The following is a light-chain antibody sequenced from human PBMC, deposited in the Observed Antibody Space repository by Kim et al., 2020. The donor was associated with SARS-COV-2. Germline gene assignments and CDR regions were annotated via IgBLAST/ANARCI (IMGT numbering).Light chain of an antibody. V-gene: IGLV1-44*01. CDR3: AAWDDSLNGPV. J-gene: IGLJ3*02. Sequence: QSVLTQPPSASGTPGQRVTISCSGSSSNIGDNTVNWYQQLPGTAPKLLIYSNTQRPSGVPDRFSGSKSGTSASLAISGLQSEDEAAYHCAAWDDSLNGPVFGGGTQLTVL. CDR2: SNT. CDR1: SSNIGDNT.